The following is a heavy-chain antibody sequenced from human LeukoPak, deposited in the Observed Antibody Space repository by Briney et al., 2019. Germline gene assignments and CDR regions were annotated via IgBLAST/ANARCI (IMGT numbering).Heavy chain of an antibody. CDR2: IYPGDSDT. CDR1: GYSFTGYW. V-gene: IGHV5-51*01. J-gene: IGHJ4*02. D-gene: IGHD4-23*01. CDR3: ARPSPTVVSGIDY. Sequence: GESLKISCKGSGYSFTGYWIGWVRQMPGKGLEWMGIIYPGDSDTRYSPPFQGQVTISADKSISTAYLQWSSLKASDTAMYYCARPSPTVVSGIDYWGQGTLVTVSS.